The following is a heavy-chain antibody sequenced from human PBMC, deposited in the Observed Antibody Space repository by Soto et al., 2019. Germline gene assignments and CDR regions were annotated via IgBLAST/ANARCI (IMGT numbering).Heavy chain of an antibody. Sequence: QVQLQQWGAGLLKPSETLSLTCAVYGGAFSGNYWSWLRQPPGKGLEWIGEINHSGSINYNPSLESRVTISVDTAKNHVSLKLSSVTAADTAVYSCAARLNSGYDSGGYYRGQGSLVTVSS. J-gene: IGHJ4*02. CDR3: AARLNSGYDSGGYY. V-gene: IGHV4-34*01. CDR2: INHSGSI. D-gene: IGHD5-12*01. CDR1: GGAFSGNY.